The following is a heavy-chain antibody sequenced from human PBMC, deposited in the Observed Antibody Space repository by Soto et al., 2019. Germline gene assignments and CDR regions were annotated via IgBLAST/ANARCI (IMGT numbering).Heavy chain of an antibody. CDR2: INPNISAT. D-gene: IGHD3-22*01. CDR1: GYSLRGNY. J-gene: IGHJ6*02. Sequence: ASVKVSCKASGYSLRGNYIHWVRQTPGQGLEWMGWINPNISATVYAQKFQCTVTMTRDTALTTVYRQLNRLTSDDSAVYYYARDLIVDGPDNYAMDVWGQGTTVAVSS. V-gene: IGHV1-2*02. CDR3: ARDLIVDGPDNYAMDV.